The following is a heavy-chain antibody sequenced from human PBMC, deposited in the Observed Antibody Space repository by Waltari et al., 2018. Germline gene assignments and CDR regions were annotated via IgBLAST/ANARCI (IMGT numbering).Heavy chain of an antibody. CDR1: GFRFSSSW. J-gene: IGHJ3*01. Sequence: EVQLVESGGDLVQPGGSLRISCVASGFRFSSSWMDWVRQAPGKGLEWVANINQDGGEKYYLDSVKGRFTISRDNAKNSMYLEMNSLRSDDTAVYFCSRSLDFWGRGTMVTVSS. CDR3: SRSLDF. V-gene: IGHV3-7*01. CDR2: INQDGGEK.